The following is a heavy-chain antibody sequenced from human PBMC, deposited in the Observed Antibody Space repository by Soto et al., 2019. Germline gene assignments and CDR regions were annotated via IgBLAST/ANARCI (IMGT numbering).Heavy chain of an antibody. CDR3: AMIHSGSYVFDI. CDR2: ISYDGSKK. CDR1: GFTFKNYD. D-gene: IGHD1-26*01. Sequence: GGSLRLSXTASGFTFKNYDMYWVRQAPGKGLEWVALISYDGSKKYYGDAVKGRFTISRDNSKDTLHLQMSSLKTEDTAVYYCAMIHSGSYVFDIWGQGTMVTVSS. V-gene: IGHV3-30*03. J-gene: IGHJ3*02.